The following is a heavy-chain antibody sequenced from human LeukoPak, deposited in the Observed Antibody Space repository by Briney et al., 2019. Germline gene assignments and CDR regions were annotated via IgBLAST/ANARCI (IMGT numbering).Heavy chain of an antibody. J-gene: IGHJ2*01. V-gene: IGHV3-43*02. CDR1: GFTFDDYA. D-gene: IGHD4-17*01. CDR2: ITGDGSNT. CDR3: AKRGPDGDLGYWYFDF. Sequence: PAGGSLRLSCAASGFTFDDYAMHWVRQAPGKGLAWVSLITGDGSNTYYAASVKGRFTISRDNSKNTVYLQMNSLRTDDAALYYCAKRGPDGDLGYWYFDFWGRGTLVTVS.